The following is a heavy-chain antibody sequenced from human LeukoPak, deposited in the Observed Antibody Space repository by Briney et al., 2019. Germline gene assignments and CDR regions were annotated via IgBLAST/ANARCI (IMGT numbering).Heavy chain of an antibody. CDR2: VYYSGST. D-gene: IGHD4-17*01. CDR1: GGSISSYY. Sequence: SETLSLTCTVSGGSISSYYWSWIRQPPGKGLEWIGYVYYSGSTNYNPSLKSRVTISVDTSKNQFSLKLSSVTAADTAVYYCARAYGGNSDDAFDIWGQGTMVTVSS. CDR3: ARAYGGNSDDAFDI. J-gene: IGHJ3*02. V-gene: IGHV4-59*08.